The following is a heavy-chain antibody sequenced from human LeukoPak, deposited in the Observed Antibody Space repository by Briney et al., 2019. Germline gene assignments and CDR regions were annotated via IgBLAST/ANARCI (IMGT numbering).Heavy chain of an antibody. CDR2: IYYSGRT. CDR3: ARVMTFGQWLVPQN. D-gene: IGHD6-19*01. Sequence: PSETLSLTCTVSGGSISSSPYYWGWIRQPPGKGLEWIGTIYYSGRTYYTPSLKSRVTMSVDTSKNQFSLRVSSVTAADTAVYYCARVMTFGQWLVPQNWGQGTLVTVSS. J-gene: IGHJ4*02. CDR1: GGSISSSPYY. V-gene: IGHV4-39*07.